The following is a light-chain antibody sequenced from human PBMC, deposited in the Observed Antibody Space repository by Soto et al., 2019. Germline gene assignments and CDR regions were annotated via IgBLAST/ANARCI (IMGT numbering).Light chain of an antibody. V-gene: IGKV1-5*03. CDR3: PQRTTHPLT. J-gene: IGKJ4*01. CDR2: KAS. Sequence: DIQMTQSPSTLSASVGDRVTITCRASQSISSWLAWYQQKPGKAPKLLIYKASSLESGVPSRFSGSGSGTEFPLPIGSLQPVEFEIFHRPQRTTHPLTLGGG. CDR1: QSISSW.